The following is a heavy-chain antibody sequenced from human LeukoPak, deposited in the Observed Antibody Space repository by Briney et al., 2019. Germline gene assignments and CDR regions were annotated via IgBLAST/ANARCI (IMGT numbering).Heavy chain of an antibody. CDR1: GYSISSGYY. Sequence: SETLSLTCAVSGYSISSGYYWGWIRQPPGKGLEWIGSIYHSGSTYYNPSLKSRVTISVDTSKNQFSLKLSPVTAADTVVYYCARQGSYWKYYFDYWGQGTLVTVSS. CDR2: IYHSGST. J-gene: IGHJ4*02. D-gene: IGHD1-26*01. V-gene: IGHV4-38-2*01. CDR3: ARQGSYWKYYFDY.